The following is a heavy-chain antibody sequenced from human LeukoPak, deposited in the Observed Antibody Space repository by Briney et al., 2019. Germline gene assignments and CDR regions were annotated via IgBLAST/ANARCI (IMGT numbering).Heavy chain of an antibody. J-gene: IGHJ5*02. CDR1: GGSISSSSYY. CDR2: IYYSGST. V-gene: IGHV4-39*07. Sequence: SETLSLTCTVSGGSISSSSYYWGWIRQPPGKGLEWIGSIYYSGSTYYNPSLKSRVTISVDTSKNQFSLKLSSVTAADTAVYYCARCPDYDILTGQGYWFDPWGQGTLVTVSS. CDR3: ARCPDYDILTGQGYWFDP. D-gene: IGHD3-9*01.